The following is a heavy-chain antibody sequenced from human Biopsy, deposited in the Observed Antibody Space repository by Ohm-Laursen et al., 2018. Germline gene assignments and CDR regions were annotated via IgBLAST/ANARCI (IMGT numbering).Heavy chain of an antibody. CDR1: GYKFTSYG. V-gene: IGHV1-18*01. CDR3: ARIVAAGWDDY. D-gene: IGHD6-25*01. J-gene: IGHJ4*02. CDR2: ISGYNGNT. Sequence: SVKVSCKASGYKFTSYGMSWVRQAPGQGFEWMGRISGYNGNTNYAQKFQGRITMTIDAATSTGYMDLRSLKSDDTAVYYCARIVAAGWDDYWGQGTLVTVSS.